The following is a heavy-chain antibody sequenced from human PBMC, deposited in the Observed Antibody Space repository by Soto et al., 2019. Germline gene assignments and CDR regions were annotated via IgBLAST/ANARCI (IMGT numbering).Heavy chain of an antibody. CDR2: INPNSGGT. J-gene: IGHJ5*02. Sequence: QVQLVQSGAEVKKPGASVKVSCKASGYTFTGYYMHWVRQAPGQGLEWMGWINPNSGGTNYAQKFQGRVTMTRDTSISTAYMELRRLRSDDTAVYYCAREACSGGSCYRRDTAMVYRWFDPWGQGTLVTVSS. CDR1: GYTFTGYY. V-gene: IGHV1-2*02. D-gene: IGHD2-15*01. CDR3: AREACSGGSCYRRDTAMVYRWFDP.